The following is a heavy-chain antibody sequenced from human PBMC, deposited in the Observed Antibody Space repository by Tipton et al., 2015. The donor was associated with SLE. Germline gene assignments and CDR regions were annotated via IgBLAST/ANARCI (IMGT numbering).Heavy chain of an antibody. J-gene: IGHJ3*02. D-gene: IGHD4/OR15-4a*01. CDR2: IYYSGST. V-gene: IGHV4-59*08. Sequence: CLWIRQPPGKGLEWIGYIYYSGSTNYNPSLKSRVTISVDTSKNQFSLKLSSVTAADTAVYYCARSHDYGGALDIWGQGTMVTVSS. CDR3: ARSHDYGGALDI.